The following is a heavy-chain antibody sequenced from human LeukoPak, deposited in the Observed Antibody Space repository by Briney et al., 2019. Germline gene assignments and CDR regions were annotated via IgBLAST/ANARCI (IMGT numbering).Heavy chain of an antibody. J-gene: IGHJ4*02. CDR1: GGSISSGDYY. Sequence: SQTLSLTCTVSGGSISSGDYYWSWIRQPPGKGLEWIGYFYSTGSTYYNPSLKSRVTISVDMSRNQCSLKLSSVIAADTAVYYCARAGYYHRAFDYWGQGTLVTVSS. V-gene: IGHV4-30-4*01. CDR3: ARAGYYHRAFDY. CDR2: FYSTGST. D-gene: IGHD3-10*01.